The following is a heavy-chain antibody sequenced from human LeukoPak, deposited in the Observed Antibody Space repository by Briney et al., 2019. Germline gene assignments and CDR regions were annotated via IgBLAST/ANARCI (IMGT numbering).Heavy chain of an antibody. D-gene: IGHD6-6*01. CDR1: GGSISSGGYY. V-gene: IGHV4-31*03. J-gene: IGHJ3*02. CDR3: ARVWQLVRGGDAFDI. CDR2: IYYSGST. Sequence: SETLSLTCTVSGGSISSGGYYWSWIRQHPGKGLEWIGYIYYSGSTYYNPSLKSRVTISVDTSKNQFSLKLSSVTAADTAVYYCARVWQLVRGGDAFDIWGQGTMVTVSS.